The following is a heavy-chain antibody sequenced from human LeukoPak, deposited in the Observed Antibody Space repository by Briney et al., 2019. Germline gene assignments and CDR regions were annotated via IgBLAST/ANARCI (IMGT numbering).Heavy chain of an antibody. CDR1: GFSISSYE. CDR2: ISSSGSTI. D-gene: IGHD1-7*01. Sequence: GGSLRLSXAASGFSISSYEMSWVRQAPGKGLEWVSYISSSGSTIYYADSVKGRFTISRDNAKNSLYLRMNSLRAEDTAVYYCVRVELAPYYYYMDVWGKGTTVTVSS. V-gene: IGHV3-48*03. J-gene: IGHJ6*03. CDR3: VRVELAPYYYYMDV.